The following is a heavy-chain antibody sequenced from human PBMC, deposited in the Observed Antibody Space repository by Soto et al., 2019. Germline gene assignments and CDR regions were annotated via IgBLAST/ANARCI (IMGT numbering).Heavy chain of an antibody. CDR3: VSDYYYDSSGYYSWGPFDY. Sequence: SVKVSCKASGGTFSSYAISWVRQAPGQGLEWMGGIIPIFGTANYAQKFQGRVTITADESTSTAYMELSSLRSEDTAVYDSVSDYYYDSSGYYSWGPFDYWGQGTLVTVSS. D-gene: IGHD3-22*01. J-gene: IGHJ4*02. CDR1: GGTFSSYA. CDR2: IIPIFGTA. V-gene: IGHV1-69*13.